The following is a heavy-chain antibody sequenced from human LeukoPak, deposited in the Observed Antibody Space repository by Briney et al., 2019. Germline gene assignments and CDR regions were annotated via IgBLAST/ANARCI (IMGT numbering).Heavy chain of an antibody. J-gene: IGHJ4*02. CDR1: GFTFSSYG. CDR3: AGDFDY. CDR2: IPYDGSNK. V-gene: IGHV3-30*02. Sequence: PGGSLRLSCAASGFTFSSYGMHWVRQAPGKGLEWVTFIPYDGSNKYYADSVKVRFTISRDNSKNMLYLQMNSLRAEDTAVYYCAGDFDYWGQGTLVTVSS.